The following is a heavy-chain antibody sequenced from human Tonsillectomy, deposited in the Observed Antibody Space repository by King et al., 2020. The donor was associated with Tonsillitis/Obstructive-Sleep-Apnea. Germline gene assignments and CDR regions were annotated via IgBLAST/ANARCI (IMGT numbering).Heavy chain of an antibody. Sequence: VQLVESGGGLVQPGGSLRLSCAASGFTFSSYAMSWVRQAPGKGLEWVSAISGTDGGTYYADSVKGRFTISRENSKNTLYLQMNSLRAEDTAIYYCAKDHYVFWRGYYTGDNYWGQGTLVTVSS. D-gene: IGHD3-3*01. J-gene: IGHJ4*02. CDR2: ISGTDGGT. V-gene: IGHV3-23*04. CDR3: AKDHYVFWRGYYTGDNY. CDR1: GFTFSSYA.